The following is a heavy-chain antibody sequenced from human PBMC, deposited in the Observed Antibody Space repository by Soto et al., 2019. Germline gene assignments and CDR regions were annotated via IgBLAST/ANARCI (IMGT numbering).Heavy chain of an antibody. CDR3: ARAANYSYYYYYYMDV. V-gene: IGHV4-31*03. D-gene: IGHD4-4*01. Sequence: SDTLSLTCTVSGGSISSGGYYWSWIRQHPGKGLEWIGYIYYSGSTYYNPSLKSRVTISVDTSKNQLSLKLSSVTAADTAVYYCARAANYSYYYYYYMDVWGKGTTVTVSS. CDR2: IYYSGST. J-gene: IGHJ6*03. CDR1: GGSISSGGYY.